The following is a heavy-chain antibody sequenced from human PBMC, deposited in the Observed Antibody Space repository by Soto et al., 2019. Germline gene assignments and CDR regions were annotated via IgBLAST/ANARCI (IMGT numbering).Heavy chain of an antibody. D-gene: IGHD5-12*01. J-gene: IGHJ6*02. CDR1: GYDFSSYA. Sequence: QVQLVQSGAEEKQPGASVRLSCKASGYDFSSYAMHWVRQAPGQRLEWMGRINLGSGNTEYSQNFQDRTTITSDTSSSTVYMELNSLKSEDTAVYYCARDGGDCGYRLIYCYYIGLDVWGQGTMVTVSS. CDR3: ARDGGDCGYRLIYCYYIGLDV. V-gene: IGHV1-3*05. CDR2: INLGSGNT.